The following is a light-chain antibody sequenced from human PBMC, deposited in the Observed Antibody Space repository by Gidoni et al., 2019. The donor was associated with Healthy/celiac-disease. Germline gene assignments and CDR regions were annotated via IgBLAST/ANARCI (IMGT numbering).Light chain of an antibody. CDR3: QQYNSYPWT. J-gene: IGKJ2*01. CDR2: KAS. V-gene: IGKV1-5*03. CDR1: QSISSW. Sequence: DIPMTQSPSTLSASVGDRVTLTCRASQSISSWLAWYPQKPGKAPKLLIYKASSLESGVPSRFSGSGSGTEFTLTISSLQPDDFATYYCQQYNSYPWTFXQXTKLEIK.